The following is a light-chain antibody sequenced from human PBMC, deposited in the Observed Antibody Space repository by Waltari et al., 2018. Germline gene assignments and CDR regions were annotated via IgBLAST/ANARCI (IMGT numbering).Light chain of an antibody. J-gene: IGKJ2*01. Sequence: EIVLTQSPGTLSLSPGERVTLSCRASQTVISSYLAWYQQKPGQAPRLLIYETSSRATGIPDRFSGSRSGTDFTLTISRLELEDSAVYYCQQYGSSPRYTFGQGTKLEIK. CDR3: QQYGSSPRYT. CDR1: QTVISSY. V-gene: IGKV3-20*01. CDR2: ETS.